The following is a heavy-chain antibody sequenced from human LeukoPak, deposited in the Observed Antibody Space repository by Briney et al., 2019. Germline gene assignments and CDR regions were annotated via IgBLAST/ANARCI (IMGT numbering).Heavy chain of an antibody. J-gene: IGHJ4*02. CDR1: GFTFDDYA. D-gene: IGHD6-13*01. Sequence: GGPLSLXCAASGFTFDDYAMHWVRQAPGKGLEWVSLISGDGGSTYYADSVKGRFTISRDNSKNSLYLQMNSLRTEDTALYYCAKDISHSSPPAFDYWGQGTLVSVSS. CDR3: AKDISHSSPPAFDY. V-gene: IGHV3-43*02. CDR2: ISGDGGST.